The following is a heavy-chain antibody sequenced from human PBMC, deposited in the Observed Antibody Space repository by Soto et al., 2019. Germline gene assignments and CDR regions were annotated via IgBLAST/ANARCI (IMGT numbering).Heavy chain of an antibody. CDR2: ISYNGGNT. V-gene: IGHV3-30*18. J-gene: IGHJ5*02. CDR3: AKDGIAAAGFRWFDP. CDR1: GFTFSSYG. D-gene: IGHD6-13*01. Sequence: GGSLRLSCAASGFTFSSYGMHWVRQAPGEGLEWVAAISYNGGNTYYADSVKGRFTISRDNSKNTLYLQMNSLRAEDTAVYYCAKDGIAAAGFRWFDPWGQGTLVTVSS.